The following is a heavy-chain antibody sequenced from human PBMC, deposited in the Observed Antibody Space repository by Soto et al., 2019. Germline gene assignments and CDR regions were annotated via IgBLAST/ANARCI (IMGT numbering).Heavy chain of an antibody. CDR1: GFTFSSYG. Sequence: GGSLRLSCAASGFTFSSYGMHWVRQAPGKGLEWVAVISYDGSNKYYADSVKGRFTISRDNSKNTLYLQMNSLRAEDTAVYYCAKGNTMVRGATTRGYMDVWGKGTTVTVSS. CDR3: AKGNTMVRGATTRGYMDV. J-gene: IGHJ6*03. D-gene: IGHD3-10*01. CDR2: ISYDGSNK. V-gene: IGHV3-30*18.